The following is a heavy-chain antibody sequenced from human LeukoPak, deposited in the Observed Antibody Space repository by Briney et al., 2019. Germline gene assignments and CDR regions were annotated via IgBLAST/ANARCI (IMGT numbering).Heavy chain of an antibody. CDR1: GFTFRSHA. CDR2: IRGDGATM. Sequence: PGGSLRLSCAASGFTFRSHAMSWVRRAPGRGLEWVSAIRGDGATMFYADSVKGRITVSRDNSKNTLYLQSNSLRVDDTAVYYCARDQFRDYFRGADYWGQGTLVTVSS. CDR3: ARDQFRDYFRGADY. V-gene: IGHV3-23*01. J-gene: IGHJ4*02. D-gene: IGHD3-16*01.